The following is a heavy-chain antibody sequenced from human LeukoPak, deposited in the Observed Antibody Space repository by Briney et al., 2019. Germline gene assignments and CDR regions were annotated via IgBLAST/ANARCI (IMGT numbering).Heavy chain of an antibody. D-gene: IGHD3-10*01. V-gene: IGHV3-23*01. J-gene: IGHJ4*02. CDR3: ARMYYVRGVVSYYFDY. CDR2: ISASGDVT. Sequence: GGSLRLSCEASRFSFSAYPMGWVRRAPGKGLEWVSGISASGDVTFHADPLKGRFTISRDNAKNSLYLQMNSLRAEDTAVYYCARMYYVRGVVSYYFDYWGQGTLVTVSS. CDR1: RFSFSAYP.